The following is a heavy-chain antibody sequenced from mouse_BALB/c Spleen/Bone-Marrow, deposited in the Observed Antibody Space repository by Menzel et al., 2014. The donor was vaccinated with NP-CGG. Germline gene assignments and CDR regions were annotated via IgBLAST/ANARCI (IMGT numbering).Heavy chain of an antibody. J-gene: IGHJ2*01. D-gene: IGHD2-3*01. CDR2: IYPSDNYT. Sequence: VQLQQSRADLVRPGASVRLSCKASGYTFTTYWINWVKQRPGQGLEWIGNIYPSDNYTNYNQKFKDRATLTVDKSSSTAYMQLSSPTSEDSAVYYCTRTYEYSDYWGQGTTLTVSS. V-gene: IGHV1-69*02. CDR3: TRTYEYSDY. CDR1: GYTFTTYW.